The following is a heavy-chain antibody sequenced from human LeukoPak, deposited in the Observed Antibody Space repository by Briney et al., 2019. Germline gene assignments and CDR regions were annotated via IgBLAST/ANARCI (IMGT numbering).Heavy chain of an antibody. D-gene: IGHD1-26*01. Sequence: PGGSLRLSCAASGFTFSSYAMTWVRQAPGKELDWVSAISSSGGDAYYAESVKGRFTISRDNSKNTLSLQMNSLRPEDTAIYYCAKVLTGTYGTKVDYWGQGTLVTVSS. CDR1: GFTFSSYA. CDR3: AKVLTGTYGTKVDY. CDR2: ISSSGGDA. J-gene: IGHJ4*02. V-gene: IGHV3-23*01.